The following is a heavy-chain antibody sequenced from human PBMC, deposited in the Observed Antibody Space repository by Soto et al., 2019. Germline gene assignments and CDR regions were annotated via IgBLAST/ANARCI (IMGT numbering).Heavy chain of an antibody. D-gene: IGHD2-15*01. CDR1: GFTFSSYA. CDR2: ISGSGGST. V-gene: IGHV3-23*01. CDR3: AKPSVPLLYCSGGSCLFGY. Sequence: EVQLLESGGGLVQPGGSLRLSCAASGFTFSSYAMSWVRQAPGKGLEWVSAISGSGGSTYYADSVKGRFTISRDNSKNTLYLQMNSLRVQDTAVSYCAKPSVPLLYCSGGSCLFGYWGQGTLVTVSS. J-gene: IGHJ4*02.